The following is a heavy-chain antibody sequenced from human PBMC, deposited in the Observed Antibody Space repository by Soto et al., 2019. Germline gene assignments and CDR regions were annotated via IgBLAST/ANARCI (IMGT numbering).Heavy chain of an antibody. Sequence: SCXASXYTFTSYGISWVRQAPGQGLEWXXXXXXXXXXXXXXXXXXXXXXMTTDTSTSTAYMELRSLRSDDTAVYYCARCRPRGSYVYYGMDVWGQGTTVTVSS. D-gene: IGHD3-10*01. J-gene: IGHJ6*02. CDR3: ARCRPRGSYVYYGMDV. CDR2: XXXXXXXX. CDR1: XYTFTSYG. V-gene: IGHV1-18*01.